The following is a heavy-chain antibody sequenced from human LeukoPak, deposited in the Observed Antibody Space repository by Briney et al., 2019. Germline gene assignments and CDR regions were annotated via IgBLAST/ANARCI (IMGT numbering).Heavy chain of an antibody. CDR2: IYYSGST. J-gene: IGHJ5*02. Sequence: PSETLSLTCTVSGASISGSGYYWSWIRQYPGKGLEWIGYIYYSGSTFYTPSLRGRVTISVDTSKNQFSLHLTSLTAADTAVYYCARQVLVTPNWFDPWGQGTLVTVSS. V-gene: IGHV4-31*03. CDR1: GASISGSGYY. D-gene: IGHD2-21*02. CDR3: ARQVLVTPNWFDP.